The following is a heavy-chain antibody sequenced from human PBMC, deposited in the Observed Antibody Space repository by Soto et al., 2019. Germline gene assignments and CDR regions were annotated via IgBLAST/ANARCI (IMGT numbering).Heavy chain of an antibody. CDR2: INHSGST. CDR3: ARARIALVATRAFDY. D-gene: IGHD5-12*01. Sequence: QVQLQQWGAGLLKPSETLSLTCAVYGGSFSGYYWSWIRQPPGKGLEWIGEINHSGSTNYNPSLKSRVTISVDTSKTLFALKLSSVTAADTAVYYCARARIALVATRAFDYWGQGTLVTVSS. V-gene: IGHV4-34*01. J-gene: IGHJ4*02. CDR1: GGSFSGYY.